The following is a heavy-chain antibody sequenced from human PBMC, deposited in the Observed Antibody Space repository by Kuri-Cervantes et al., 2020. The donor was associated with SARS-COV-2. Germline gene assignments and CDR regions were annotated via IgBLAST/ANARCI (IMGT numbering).Heavy chain of an antibody. Sequence: SETLSLTCAVSGGSISSGGYSWSWIRQPPGKGLEWIGYIYHSGSTYYNPSLKSRVTISVDRSKNQFSLKLISVTAADTAAYYCARGAARPYYYYGMDVWGQGTTVTVSS. CDR2: IYHSGST. V-gene: IGHV4-30-2*01. CDR3: ARGAARPYYYYGMDV. CDR1: GGSISSGGYS. D-gene: IGHD6-6*01. J-gene: IGHJ6*02.